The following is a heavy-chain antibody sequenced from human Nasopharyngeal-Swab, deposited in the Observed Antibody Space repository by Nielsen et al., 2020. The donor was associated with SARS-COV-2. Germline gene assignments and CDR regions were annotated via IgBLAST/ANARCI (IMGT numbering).Heavy chain of an antibody. J-gene: IGHJ4*02. CDR2: VSGSGKIT. V-gene: IGHV3-23*01. CDR3: ARAESTYYDFWSGYYFFDY. Sequence: GGSLRLSCLASGFTFNNNAMTWVRQAPGKGLEWVSTVSGSGKITYYADSVKGRFTISRDNSKNSLYLQMNSLRAEDTAVYYCARAESTYYDFWSGYYFFDYWGQGTLVTVSS. D-gene: IGHD3-3*01. CDR1: GFTFNNNA.